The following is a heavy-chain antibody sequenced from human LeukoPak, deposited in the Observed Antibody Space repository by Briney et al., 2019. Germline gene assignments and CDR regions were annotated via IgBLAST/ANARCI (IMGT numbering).Heavy chain of an antibody. Sequence: GGSLRLSCAASGFIFSSHGMNWVRQAPGKGLEWVSGISPSGDITYYADSVKGRFTISRDNSKNSLYLQMNSLRAEDTAVYYCAREARAYYDSSGYFNYWGQGTLVTVSS. CDR1: GFIFSSHG. J-gene: IGHJ4*02. CDR2: ISPSGDIT. CDR3: AREARAYYDSSGYFNY. D-gene: IGHD3-22*01. V-gene: IGHV3-23*01.